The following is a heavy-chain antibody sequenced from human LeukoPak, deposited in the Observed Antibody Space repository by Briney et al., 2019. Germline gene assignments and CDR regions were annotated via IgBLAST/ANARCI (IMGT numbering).Heavy chain of an antibody. CDR3: SRGLDSRKLGY. D-gene: IGHD3-22*01. V-gene: IGHV4-31*03. CDR2: IHPSGML. CDR1: GASFNSDDQN. Sequence: SETLSLTCTVSGASFNSDDQNWNWIRQSPGKGLEWIGSIHPSGMLYNNPSLEGRVTMSRDTSKNQFSLNLNSVTAADTAVYFCSRGLDSRKLGYWGQGILVTVSS. J-gene: IGHJ4*02.